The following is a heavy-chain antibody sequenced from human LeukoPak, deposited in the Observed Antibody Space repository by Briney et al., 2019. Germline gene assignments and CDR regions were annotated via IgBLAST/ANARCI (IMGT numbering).Heavy chain of an antibody. D-gene: IGHD6-19*01. Sequence: RSLRLSCAAYGFTFSSYAMHWVRQAPGKGLEWVAVISYDGSNKYYADSVKGRFTISRDNSKNTLYLQMNSLRAEDTAVYYCARDSGPAVAPPGWFDPWGQGTLVTVSS. CDR1: GFTFSSYA. J-gene: IGHJ5*02. V-gene: IGHV3-30*04. CDR3: ARDSGPAVAPPGWFDP. CDR2: ISYDGSNK.